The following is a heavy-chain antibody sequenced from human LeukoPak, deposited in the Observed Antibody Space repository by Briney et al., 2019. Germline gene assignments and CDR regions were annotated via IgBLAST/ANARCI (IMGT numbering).Heavy chain of an antibody. D-gene: IGHD6-13*01. Sequence: ASVKVSCKASGYTFTTYGISWVRQAPGQGLEWMGWIGAYNGNTNYAQKLQGRVTMTTDTSTSTAYMELRSLRSDDTAVYYCARDGLIAAAGPGNYWGQGTLVTVSS. V-gene: IGHV1-18*01. CDR1: GYTFTTYG. CDR2: IGAYNGNT. CDR3: ARDGLIAAAGPGNY. J-gene: IGHJ4*02.